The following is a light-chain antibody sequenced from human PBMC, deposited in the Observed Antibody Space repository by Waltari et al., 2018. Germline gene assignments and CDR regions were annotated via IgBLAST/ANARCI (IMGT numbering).Light chain of an antibody. J-gene: IGKJ1*01. Sequence: DIQMTQSPSSLSASVGDRVTITCRASQDISNYLAWFQQKPGKAPRSLIYAASDLQSGVPSKFSGSGSGTYFTITISSLQAEDVAVYYCHQYYTSWTFGQGTKVEIK. V-gene: IGKV1-16*02. CDR2: AAS. CDR1: QDISNY. CDR3: HQYYTSWT.